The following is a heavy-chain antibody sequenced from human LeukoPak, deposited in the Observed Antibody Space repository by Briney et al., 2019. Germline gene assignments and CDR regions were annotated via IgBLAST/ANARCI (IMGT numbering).Heavy chain of an antibody. Sequence: SETLSLTCTVSGVSISSSSYYWGWIRQPPGKGLEWIGSIYYSGSTYYNPSLKSRVTISVDTSKNQFSLKLSSVTAADTAVYYCASLEEQWLVRGVVDYWGQGTLVTVSS. CDR2: IYYSGST. J-gene: IGHJ4*02. V-gene: IGHV4-39*01. CDR1: GVSISSSSYY. CDR3: ASLEEQWLVRGVVDY. D-gene: IGHD6-19*01.